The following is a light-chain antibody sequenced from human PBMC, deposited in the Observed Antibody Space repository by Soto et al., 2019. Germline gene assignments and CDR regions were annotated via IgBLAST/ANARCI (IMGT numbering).Light chain of an antibody. V-gene: IGKV3-20*01. CDR3: QQYDSCT. CDR2: GAS. Sequence: EIVLTQSPGTLSLSPGERATLSCRASQSISSPYLAWYQQKPGQAPRLLIDGASSRATGVPDRFSGSGSGTDFTLTISRLEPDDFAVYYCQQYDSCTFGQGTKVDIK. J-gene: IGKJ1*01. CDR1: QSISSPY.